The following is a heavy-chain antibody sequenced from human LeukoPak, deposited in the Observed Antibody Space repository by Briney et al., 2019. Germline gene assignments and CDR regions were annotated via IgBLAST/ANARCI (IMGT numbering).Heavy chain of an antibody. Sequence: PGGSLRLSCAASGFTFSSYGMHWVRQAPGKGLEWVAFIRYDGSNKYYADSVKGRFTISRDNSKNTLYLQMNSLRAEDTAVYYCAIPYDFWSGYSGEYDAFDIWGQGTMVTVSS. CDR3: AIPYDFWSGYSGEYDAFDI. D-gene: IGHD3-3*01. CDR2: IRYDGSNK. V-gene: IGHV3-30*02. CDR1: GFTFSSYG. J-gene: IGHJ3*02.